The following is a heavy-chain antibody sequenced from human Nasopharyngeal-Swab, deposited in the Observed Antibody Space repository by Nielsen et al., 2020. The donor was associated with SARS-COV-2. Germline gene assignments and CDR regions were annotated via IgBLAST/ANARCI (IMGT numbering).Heavy chain of an antibody. Sequence: GGSLRLSCAASGFTFSSYSMNWVRQAPGKGLEWVSSISSSSSYIYYADSVKGRFTISRDNAENSLYLQMNSLRAEDTAVYYCARVTGYSGYGCYDYWGQGTLVTVSS. J-gene: IGHJ4*02. CDR1: GFTFSSYS. CDR3: ARVTGYSGYGCYDY. CDR2: ISSSSSYI. V-gene: IGHV3-21*01. D-gene: IGHD5-12*01.